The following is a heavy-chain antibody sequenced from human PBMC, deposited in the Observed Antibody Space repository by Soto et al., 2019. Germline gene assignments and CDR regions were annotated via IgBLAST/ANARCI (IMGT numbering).Heavy chain of an antibody. V-gene: IGHV3-23*01. CDR3: AATQYSSSWYYFDY. J-gene: IGHJ4*02. Sequence: EVQLLESGGGLVQPGGSLRLSCEASGFTFSSYAMSWVRQAPGKGLEWVSAISGSGGSTYYADSVKGRFTISRDNSKNPLYLQMNSLRAEDTAVYYCAATQYSSSWYYFDYWGQGTLVTVSS. D-gene: IGHD6-6*01. CDR1: GFTFSSYA. CDR2: ISGSGGST.